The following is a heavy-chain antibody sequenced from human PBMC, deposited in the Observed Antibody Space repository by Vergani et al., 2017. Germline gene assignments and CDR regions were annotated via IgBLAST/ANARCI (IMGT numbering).Heavy chain of an antibody. CDR3: VREETFYDSVSDYLAGYFDH. CDR1: GFTFSSYA. D-gene: IGHD3-3*01. J-gene: IGHJ4*02. Sequence: QVQLVESGGGVVQPGRSLRLSCAASGFTFSSYAMHWVRQAPGKGLEWVAVISYDGSNKYYADSVKGRFTISRDNAKNSLFLQMNSLRAEDTAVYYCVREETFYDSVSDYLAGYFDHWGQGALVTVSS. CDR2: ISYDGSNK. V-gene: IGHV3-30-3*01.